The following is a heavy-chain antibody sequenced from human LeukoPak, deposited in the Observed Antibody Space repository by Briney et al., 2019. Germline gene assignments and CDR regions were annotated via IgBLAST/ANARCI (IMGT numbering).Heavy chain of an antibody. CDR3: VRLVGGDIDY. CDR2: IYYSGST. Sequence: SETLSLTCTVSGGSISSGDYHWSWIRQPPGKGLEWIGYIYYSGSTYYNPSLKSRVTISVDTSKNQFSLKLNSVTPEDTAVYYCVRLVGGDIDYWGQGTLVTVSS. J-gene: IGHJ4*02. D-gene: IGHD5-12*01. CDR1: GGSISSGDYH. V-gene: IGHV4-30-4*01.